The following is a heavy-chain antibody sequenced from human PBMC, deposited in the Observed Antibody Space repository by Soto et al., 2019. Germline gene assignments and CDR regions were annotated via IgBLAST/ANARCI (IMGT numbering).Heavy chain of an antibody. CDR3: ARNMDYYYGRGSGNGHGV. J-gene: IGHJ6*02. V-gene: IGHV1-2*02. CDR2: INPKFGDT. CDR1: GYTFTAYH. Sequence: QVQLVQSGAEVKEPGDSVRVSCEASGYTFTAYHIHWVRQAPGQGLEWMGWINPKFGDTTYAQDFRGRVSMTRDMSISTVYMESSRLTSDDTAIYYCARNMDYYYGRGSGNGHGVWGQGTTVTVFS. D-gene: IGHD3-10*02.